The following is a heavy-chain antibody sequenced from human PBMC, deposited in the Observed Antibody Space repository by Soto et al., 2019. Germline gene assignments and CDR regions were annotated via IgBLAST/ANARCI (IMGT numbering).Heavy chain of an antibody. CDR2: IYYSGTT. D-gene: IGHD6-19*01. V-gene: IGHV4-30-4*01. J-gene: IGHJ3*02. Sequence: SETLSLTCSVSGGSIGSGDYYWSWIRQPPGKGLEWIGYIYYSGTTYYNPSLKSRITISVDTSKSQFSLKLSSVTAADTAVYYCARHRGHSSGNMNDAFDIWGQGTMVT. CDR1: GGSIGSGDYY. CDR3: ARHRGHSSGNMNDAFDI.